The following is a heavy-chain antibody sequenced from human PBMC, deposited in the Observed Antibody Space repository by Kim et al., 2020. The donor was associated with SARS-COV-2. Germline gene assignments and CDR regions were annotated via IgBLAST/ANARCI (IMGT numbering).Heavy chain of an antibody. D-gene: IGHD5-12*01. CDR2: ISSNGGST. J-gene: IGHJ3*02. V-gene: IGHV3-64D*09. CDR3: VKPGGYVPHDAFDI. CDR1: GFTFSSYA. Sequence: GGSLRLSCSASGFTFSSYAMHWVRQAPGKGLEYVSAISSNGGSTYYADSVKGRFTISRDNSKNTLYLQMSSLRAEDTAVYYCVKPGGYVPHDAFDIWGQGTMVTVSS.